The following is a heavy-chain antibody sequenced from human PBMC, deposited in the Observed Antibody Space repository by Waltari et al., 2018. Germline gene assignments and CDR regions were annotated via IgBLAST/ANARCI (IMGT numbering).Heavy chain of an antibody. J-gene: IGHJ6*02. CDR2: IYSGGRT. V-gene: IGHV3-66*02. D-gene: IGHD6-19*01. CDR3: ARDGLAVAGNSAYYYYGMDV. Sequence: EVQLVESGGGLVQPGGSLRLSCAASGFTVSSNYMSWVRQAPGKGLEWVSVIYSGGRTYYADSVTARFTISRDNSKNTLSLQMNSLRAEDTAVYYCARDGLAVAGNSAYYYYGMDVWGQGTTVTVSS. CDR1: GFTVSSNY.